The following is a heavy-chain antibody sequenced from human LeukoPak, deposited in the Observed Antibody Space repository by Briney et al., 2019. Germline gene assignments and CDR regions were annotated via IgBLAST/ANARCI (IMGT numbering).Heavy chain of an antibody. J-gene: IGHJ3*02. CDR3: ASRVVAADFDACDI. CDR1: GGSFSGYY. Sequence: SETLSLTCAVYGGSFSGYYWSWIRQPPGKGLEWIGEINHSGSTNYNPSLKSRVTISVDTSKNQFSLKLSSVTAADTAVYYCASRVVAADFDACDIWGQGTMVTVSS. V-gene: IGHV4-34*01. D-gene: IGHD2-15*01. CDR2: INHSGST.